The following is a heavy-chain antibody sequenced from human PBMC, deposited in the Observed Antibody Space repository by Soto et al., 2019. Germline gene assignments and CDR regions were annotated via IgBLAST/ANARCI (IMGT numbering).Heavy chain of an antibody. V-gene: IGHV1-46*03. CDR3: ARQCIAVAGFGCV. D-gene: IGHD6-19*01. Sequence: ASVKVSCKASGYTFTSYAMHWVRQAPGQGLEWMGIINPSGGSTSYAQKFQGRVTMTRDTSTSTVYMELSSLRSEDTAVYYCARQCIAVAGFGCVWGQGTTVTVSS. J-gene: IGHJ6*01. CDR2: INPSGGST. CDR1: GYTFTSYA.